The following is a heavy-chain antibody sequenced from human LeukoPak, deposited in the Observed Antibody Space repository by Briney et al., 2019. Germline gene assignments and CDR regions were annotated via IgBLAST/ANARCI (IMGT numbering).Heavy chain of an antibody. D-gene: IGHD3-9*01. Sequence: RSGGSLRLSCAASGFTFSSYWMNWARQAPGKGLEWVTSINHNGNVNYYVDSVKGRFTISRDNARNSLYLQMNSLRAEDTAVYYCARGLQGYYDSLTGYYRGRYYFDYWGQGTLVTVSS. CDR3: ARGLQGYYDSLTGYYRGRYYFDY. CDR1: GFTFSSYW. V-gene: IGHV3-7*03. CDR2: INHNGNVN. J-gene: IGHJ4*02.